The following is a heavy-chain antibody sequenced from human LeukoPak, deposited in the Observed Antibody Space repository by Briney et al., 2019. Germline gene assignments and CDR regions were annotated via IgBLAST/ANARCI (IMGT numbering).Heavy chain of an antibody. J-gene: IGHJ4*02. Sequence: ASETLSLTCTVSGGSISSYYWSWIRQPPGKGLEWIGYIYYSGSTNYNPSLKSRVTISVDTSKNQFSLKLSPVTAADTAVYYCAGGGDCSGGSCRHDYWGQGTLVTVSS. D-gene: IGHD2-15*01. CDR1: GGSISSYY. V-gene: IGHV4-59*01. CDR2: IYYSGST. CDR3: AGGGDCSGGSCRHDY.